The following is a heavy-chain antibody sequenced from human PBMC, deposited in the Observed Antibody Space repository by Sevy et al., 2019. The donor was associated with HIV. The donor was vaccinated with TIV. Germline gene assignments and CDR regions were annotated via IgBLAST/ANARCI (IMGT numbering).Heavy chain of an antibody. CDR1: GFTFSTYN. CDR2: ISSSSTYI. J-gene: IGHJ6*02. Sequence: GESLKISCAASGFTFSTYNMNWVRQAPGKGLEWVSSISSSSTYIYYADSVKGRFTISRDNAKNSLYLQMNSLRAEDTAVYYCARDLVLPATTDYYYYGMDVWGQRTTVTVSS. V-gene: IGHV3-21*01. CDR3: ARDLVLPATTDYYYYGMDV. D-gene: IGHD2-15*01.